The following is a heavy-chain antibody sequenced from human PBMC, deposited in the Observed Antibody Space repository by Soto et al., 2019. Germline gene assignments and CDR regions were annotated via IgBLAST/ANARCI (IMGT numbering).Heavy chain of an antibody. D-gene: IGHD2-15*01. CDR1: GFTFSSYA. CDR2: ISYDGSNK. Sequence: GGSLRLSCAASGFTFSSYAMHWVRQAPGKGLEWVAVISYDGSNKYYADSVKGRFTISRDNSKNTLYLQMNSLRAEDTAVYYCARATAACSGGSCYSYYYYGMDVWGQGTTVTVSS. CDR3: ARATAACSGGSCYSYYYYGMDV. V-gene: IGHV3-30-3*01. J-gene: IGHJ6*02.